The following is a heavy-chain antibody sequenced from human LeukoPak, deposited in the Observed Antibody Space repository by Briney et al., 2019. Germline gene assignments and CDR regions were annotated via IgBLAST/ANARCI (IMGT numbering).Heavy chain of an antibody. CDR1: RYSITSAYY. J-gene: IGHJ5*02. CDR3: ARGLHPPGPDVGWGNWFYP. Sequence: SETLSLTCIVSRYSITSAYYWGWIRQPPGKGLEWIGSVYYSGGTYYNPSLKSRVTISRDTSKNQFSLKVNSVTVADTAVYSCARGLHPPGPDVGWGNWFYPWGKGTPVTASS. CDR2: VYYSGGT. V-gene: IGHV4-38-2*02. D-gene: IGHD3-16*01.